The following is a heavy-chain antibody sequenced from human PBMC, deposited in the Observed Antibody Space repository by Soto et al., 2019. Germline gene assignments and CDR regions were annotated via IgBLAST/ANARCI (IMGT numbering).Heavy chain of an antibody. Sequence: EVQLVESGGGLVQPGRSLRLSCAGSGFTFASYEFNWVRQAPGKGLEWISYIGSNDNNVYYVDSVKGRFTVSRDNARNFFYLQMNSLGAEDAAIYYCGREELNCGGDCFALWGQGALVTFS. CDR3: GREELNCGGDCFAL. V-gene: IGHV3-48*03. J-gene: IGHJ4*02. CDR2: IGSNDNNV. CDR1: GFTFASYE. D-gene: IGHD2-21*01.